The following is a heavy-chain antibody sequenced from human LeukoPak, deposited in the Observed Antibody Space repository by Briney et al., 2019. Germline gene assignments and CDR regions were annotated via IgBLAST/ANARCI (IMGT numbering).Heavy chain of an antibody. CDR2: IKQDGSEK. Sequence: PGGSPRLSCAASGFTFSSYWMSWVRQAPGKGLEWVANIKQDGSEKYYVDSVKGRFTISRDSAKNSLYLHMNSQRAEDTAVYYCARAGGGIIVVPADRWGQGTLVTVSS. D-gene: IGHD2-2*01. CDR3: ARAGGGIIVVPADR. J-gene: IGHJ4*02. CDR1: GFTFSSYW. V-gene: IGHV3-7*01.